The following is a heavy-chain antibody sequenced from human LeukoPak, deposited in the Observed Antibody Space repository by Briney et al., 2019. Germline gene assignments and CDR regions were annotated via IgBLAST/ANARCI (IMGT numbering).Heavy chain of an antibody. J-gene: IGHJ6*03. Sequence: GGSLRLSCAASGFTFSNYSMNWVRQAPGKGLEWVSSISSSSSYIYYADSVKGRFTISRDNAKNSLYLQMNSLRAEDTAVYYCARSDIVVVVAATPDYYYYYMDVWGKGTTVTVSS. CDR3: ARSDIVVVVAATPDYYYYYMDV. V-gene: IGHV3-21*01. D-gene: IGHD2-15*01. CDR1: GFTFSNYS. CDR2: ISSSSSYI.